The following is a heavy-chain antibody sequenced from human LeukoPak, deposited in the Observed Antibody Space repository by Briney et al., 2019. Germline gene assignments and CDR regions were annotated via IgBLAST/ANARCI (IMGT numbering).Heavy chain of an antibody. CDR3: ARDDPSGYGSDY. V-gene: IGHV1-69*13. CDR1: GGTFSSYA. CDR2: IIPIFGTA. J-gene: IGHJ4*02. Sequence: ASVKVSCKASGGTFSSYAISWVRQAPGQGLEWMGGIIPIFGTANYAQKFQGRVTITADESTSTAYMELSSLRSEDTAVYYCARDDPSGYGSDYWGQGTLVTVSS. D-gene: IGHD5-12*01.